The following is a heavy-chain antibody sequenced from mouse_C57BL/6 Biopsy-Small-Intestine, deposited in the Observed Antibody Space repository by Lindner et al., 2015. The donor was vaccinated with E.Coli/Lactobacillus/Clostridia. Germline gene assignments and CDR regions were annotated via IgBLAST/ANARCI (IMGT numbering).Heavy chain of an antibody. CDR1: GFSFNTYA. CDR3: VRRGASYYSNYGSFDV. V-gene: IGHV10-1*01. CDR2: IRSKSNNYAT. J-gene: IGHJ1*03. Sequence: VQLQESGGGLVQPKGSLKLSCAASGFSFNTYAMNWVRQAPGKGLEWVARIRSKSNNYATYYADSVKDRFTISRDDSESMLYLQMNNLKTEDTAMYYCVRRGASYYSNYGSFDVWGTGTTVTVSS. D-gene: IGHD2-5*01.